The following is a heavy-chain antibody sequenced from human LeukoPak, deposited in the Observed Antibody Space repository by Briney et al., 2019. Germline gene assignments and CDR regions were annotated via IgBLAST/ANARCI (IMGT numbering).Heavy chain of an antibody. CDR1: GFTFSAYW. J-gene: IGHJ4*02. CDR3: AKDPAYYYGSGSYYFDY. V-gene: IGHV3-74*03. D-gene: IGHD3-10*01. CDR2: INGDGSST. Sequence: GGSLRLSCAASGFTFSAYWMHWVRQAPGKGLVWVSRINGDGSSTTYEDSVKGRFTISRDNSENTLYLQMNSLRAEDTAVYYCAKDPAYYYGSGSYYFDYWGQGTLVTVSS.